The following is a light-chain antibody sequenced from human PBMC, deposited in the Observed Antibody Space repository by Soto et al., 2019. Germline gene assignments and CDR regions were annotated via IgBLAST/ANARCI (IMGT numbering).Light chain of an antibody. Sequence: EIVLAQSPGTLSLSPGERATLSCRASQSVRNGYLAWYQQKPGQAPRLLICGASSRATGIPNRFSGSGSGTDFTLTISRLEPEDFAVYYCQQYGNSPQTFGQGTKVDIK. V-gene: IGKV3-20*01. CDR1: QSVRNGY. CDR3: QQYGNSPQT. CDR2: GAS. J-gene: IGKJ1*01.